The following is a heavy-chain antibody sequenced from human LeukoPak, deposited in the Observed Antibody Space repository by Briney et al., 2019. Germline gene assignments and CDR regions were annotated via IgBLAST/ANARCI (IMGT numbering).Heavy chain of an antibody. V-gene: IGHV1-18*01. CDR2: ISTYNGYA. J-gene: IGHJ6*04. CDR3: ARNSSDWYGYMDV. Sequence: VSVTVSLTSSVYTFTIYGISWVRQAPGQGLGWMGWISTYNGYANYAQKLQGRVTMTTETSTSTAYMELRSLRSDDTAVYYCARNSSDWYGYMDVWGKGTTVTVSS. CDR1: VYTFTIYG. D-gene: IGHD6-19*01.